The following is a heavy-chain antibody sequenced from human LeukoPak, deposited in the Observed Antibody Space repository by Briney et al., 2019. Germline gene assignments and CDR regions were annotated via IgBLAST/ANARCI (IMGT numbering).Heavy chain of an antibody. D-gene: IGHD3-9*01. V-gene: IGHV1-69*04. Sequence: SVKVSCKASGGTFSSYAISWVRQAPGQGLEWMGRIIPILGIANYAQKFQGRVTITADKSTSTAYMELSSLRSEDTAVYYCATNYYGILTGHSQNAFDIWGQGTMVTVSS. CDR1: GGTFSSYA. CDR2: IIPILGIA. J-gene: IGHJ3*02. CDR3: ATNYYGILTGHSQNAFDI.